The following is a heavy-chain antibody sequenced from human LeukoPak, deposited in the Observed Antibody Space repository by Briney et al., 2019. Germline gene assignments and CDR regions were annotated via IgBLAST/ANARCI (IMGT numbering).Heavy chain of an antibody. V-gene: IGHV3-11*01. CDR1: GFTFGGYY. CDR2: ISSSGSTI. Sequence: GGSLRLSCAASGFTFGGYYMSWIRQAPGKGLEWVSYISSSGSTIYYADSVKGRFTISRDNAKNSLYLQMNSLRAEDTAVYYCARDHCGGDCYPVNAFDIWGQGTMVTVSS. D-gene: IGHD2-21*02. J-gene: IGHJ3*02. CDR3: ARDHCGGDCYPVNAFDI.